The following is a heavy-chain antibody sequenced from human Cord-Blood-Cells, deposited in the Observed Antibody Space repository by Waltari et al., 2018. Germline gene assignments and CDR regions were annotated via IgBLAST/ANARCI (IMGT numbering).Heavy chain of an antibody. Sequence: QVQLQESGPGLVKPSETLSLTCTVSGGSISSYYWSWIRQPPGKGLEWIGYIYYSGSTNYNPSLKSRVTISVDTSKNQFSRKLSSVTAADTAVYYCARYYPYYYYGMDVWGQGTTVTVSS. CDR3: ARYYPYYYYGMDV. CDR2: IYYSGST. D-gene: IGHD3-16*01. CDR1: GGSISSYY. J-gene: IGHJ6*02. V-gene: IGHV4-59*01.